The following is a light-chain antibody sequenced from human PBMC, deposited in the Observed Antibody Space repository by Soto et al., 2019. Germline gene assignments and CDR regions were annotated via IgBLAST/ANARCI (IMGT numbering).Light chain of an antibody. J-gene: IGKJ1*01. CDR1: QSISSW. CDR3: QKYNGALWA. V-gene: IGKV1-5*03. Sequence: DIQMTQSPSTLSASVGDRVTITCRASQSISSWLAWYQQKPGKAPKLLIYKASSLQSGVPSRFSGSGSGTDFTLTISSLQPEDVATYYCQKYNGALWAFGQGNKVDIK. CDR2: KAS.